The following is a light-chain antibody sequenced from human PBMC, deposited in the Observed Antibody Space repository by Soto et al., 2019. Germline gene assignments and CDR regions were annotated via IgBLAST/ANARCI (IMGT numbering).Light chain of an antibody. J-gene: IGLJ7*01. CDR1: SSDIGASNY. CDR3: TSYTTSTTWV. Sequence: QSALTQPASVSGSPGQAITVSCTGTSSDIGASNYVSWYQQHPGKAPKLIISEVSNRPSGVSNRFSGSKSGNTASLTISGLQAEDEADYYCTSYTTSTTWVFGVGTQLTVL. CDR2: EVS. V-gene: IGLV2-14*01.